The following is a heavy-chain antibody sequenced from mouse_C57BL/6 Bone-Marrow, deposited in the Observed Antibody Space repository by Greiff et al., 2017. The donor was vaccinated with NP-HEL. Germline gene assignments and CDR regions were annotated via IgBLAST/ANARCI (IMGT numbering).Heavy chain of an antibody. J-gene: IGHJ3*01. Sequence: QVQLKQSGAELARPGASVKLSCKASGYTFTSYGISWVKQRTGQGLEWIGEIYPRSGNTYYNEKFKGKATLTADKSSSTAYMELRSLTSEDSAVYFCAREDYDYDDWFAYWGQGTLVTVSA. D-gene: IGHD2-4*01. CDR2: IYPRSGNT. V-gene: IGHV1-81*01. CDR1: GYTFTSYG. CDR3: AREDYDYDDWFAY.